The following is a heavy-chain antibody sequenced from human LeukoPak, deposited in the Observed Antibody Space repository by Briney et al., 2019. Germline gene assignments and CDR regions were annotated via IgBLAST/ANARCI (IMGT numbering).Heavy chain of an antibody. Sequence: PSETLSLTCAVSGGSFSSYYWSWIRQPPGKGLEWIGYIYYSGSTNYNPSLKSRVTISVDTSKNQFSLKLSSVTAADTAVYYCARVRGYSGYDQYYYYGMDVWGQGTTVTVSS. CDR1: GGSFSSYY. V-gene: IGHV4-59*01. D-gene: IGHD5-12*01. J-gene: IGHJ6*02. CDR3: ARVRGYSGYDQYYYYGMDV. CDR2: IYYSGST.